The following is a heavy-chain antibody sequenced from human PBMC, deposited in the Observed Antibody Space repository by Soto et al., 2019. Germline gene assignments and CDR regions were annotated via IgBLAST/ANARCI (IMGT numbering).Heavy chain of an antibody. V-gene: IGHV3-23*01. Sequence: AGGSLRLSCAASGFTFSSYAMSWVRQAPGKGLEWVSAISGSGGSTYYADSVKGRFTISRDNSKNTLYLQMNSLRAEDTAVYYCAKDMIREHIVVVTAIPRYYFDYWGQGTLVTVSS. CDR1: GFTFSSYA. D-gene: IGHD2-21*02. CDR3: AKDMIREHIVVVTAIPRYYFDY. J-gene: IGHJ4*02. CDR2: ISGSGGST.